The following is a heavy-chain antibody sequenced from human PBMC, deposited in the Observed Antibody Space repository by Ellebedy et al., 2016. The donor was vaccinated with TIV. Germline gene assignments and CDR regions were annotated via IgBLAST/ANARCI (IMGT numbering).Heavy chain of an antibody. V-gene: IGHV1-3*04. D-gene: IGHD3-3*01. J-gene: IGHJ6*02. Sequence: ASVKVSXXASGHTFTTYGIHWVRQAPGQGLEWMGWINTGNDNTKYSQKLQGRVTITRDYMELSGLMSEDTAVYYCATREWQDPMDVWGQGTTVTVSS. CDR2: INTGNDNT. CDR1: GHTFTTYG. CDR3: ATREWQDPMDV.